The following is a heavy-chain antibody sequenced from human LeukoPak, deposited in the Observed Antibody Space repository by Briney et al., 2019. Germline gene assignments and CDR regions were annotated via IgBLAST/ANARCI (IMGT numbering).Heavy chain of an antibody. D-gene: IGHD1-26*01. V-gene: IGHV3-48*04. CDR3: ARDYLGPTGFGMDV. Sequence: GGSLRLSCAATGFTFSTYNMNWVRQAPGRGLECLSYITSGSRTIYDADSVKGRFTISRDNAKKLLYLQMNSLRVEDSAVYYCARDYLGPTGFGMDVWRQGTTVIVSS. CDR1: GFTFSTYN. CDR2: ITSGSRTI. J-gene: IGHJ6*02.